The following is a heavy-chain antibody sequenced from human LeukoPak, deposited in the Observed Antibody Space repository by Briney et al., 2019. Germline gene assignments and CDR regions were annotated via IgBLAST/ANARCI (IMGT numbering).Heavy chain of an antibody. V-gene: IGHV1-18*01. Sequence: ALVKASCKASGYTFTNFGLSWVRQAPGQGLEWMGWISVYKGDTNYAQILQGRVTMTTDTSTSTAYMELRSLRSDDTAVYYCARAGGWARGDYKADAFDIWGQGTMVTVSS. J-gene: IGHJ3*02. CDR1: GYTFTNFG. D-gene: IGHD6-19*01. CDR2: ISVYKGDT. CDR3: ARAGGWARGDYKADAFDI.